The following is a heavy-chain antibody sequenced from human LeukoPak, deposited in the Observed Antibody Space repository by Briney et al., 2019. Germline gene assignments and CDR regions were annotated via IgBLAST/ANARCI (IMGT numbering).Heavy chain of an antibody. D-gene: IGHD3-10*01. CDR2: IIPIFGTA. CDR1: GGTFSSYA. Sequence: ASVKVSCKASGGTFSSYAISWVRQAPGQGLEWMGGIIPIFGTANYSQKFQGRVTITADESTSTAYMELSSLRSEDTAVYYCARDKLEYYYGSSWGQGTLVTVSS. CDR3: ARDKLEYYYGSS. J-gene: IGHJ4*02. V-gene: IGHV1-69*13.